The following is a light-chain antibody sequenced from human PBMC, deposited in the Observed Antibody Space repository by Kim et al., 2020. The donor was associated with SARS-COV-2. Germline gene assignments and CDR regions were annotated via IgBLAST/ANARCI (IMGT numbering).Light chain of an antibody. J-gene: IGKJ2*01. Sequence: DIQMTQSLSTLSASVGDRVTITCRASQSISSSLAWYQLKPGKAPKVLISRASNLESGVPSRFSGSGSGTEFILTITNLQPDDFATYYCQQYKSYSPYTFGQGTKLEI. CDR3: QQYKSYSPYT. V-gene: IGKV1-5*03. CDR2: RAS. CDR1: QSISSS.